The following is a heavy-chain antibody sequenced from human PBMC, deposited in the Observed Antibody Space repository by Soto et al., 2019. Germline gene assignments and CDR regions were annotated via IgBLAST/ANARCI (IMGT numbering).Heavy chain of an antibody. CDR1: GGSISSSSYY. CDR3: ARHVEGRYDFWSGYASPYYYGMDV. CDR2: IYYSGST. Sequence: SETLSLTCTVSGGSISSSSYYWGWIRQPPGKGLEWIGSIYYSGSTYYNPSLKSRVTISVDTSKNQFSLKLSSVTAADTAVYYCARHVEGRYDFWSGYASPYYYGMDVWGQGTTVTVSS. V-gene: IGHV4-39*01. D-gene: IGHD3-3*01. J-gene: IGHJ6*02.